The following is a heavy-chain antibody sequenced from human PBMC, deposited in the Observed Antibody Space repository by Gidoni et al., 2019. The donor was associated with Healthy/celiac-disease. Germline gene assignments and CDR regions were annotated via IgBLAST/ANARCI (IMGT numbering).Heavy chain of an antibody. D-gene: IGHD3-10*01. V-gene: IGHV4-39*01. CDR1: GGSISSSSYY. CDR2: IYYSGST. Sequence: QLQLQESVPGLVKPSETLSLTCTVSGGSISSSSYYWGWIRQPPGKGLEWIGSIYYSGSTYYNPSLKSRVTISVDTSKNQFSLKLSSVTAADTAVYYCARHFSLITMVRGDSDYWGQGTLVTVSS. J-gene: IGHJ4*02. CDR3: ARHFSLITMVRGDSDY.